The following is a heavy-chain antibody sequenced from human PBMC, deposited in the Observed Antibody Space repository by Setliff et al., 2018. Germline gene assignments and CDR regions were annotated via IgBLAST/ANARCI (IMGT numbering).Heavy chain of an antibody. Sequence: GASVKVSCKASGYTFTGYYMHWVRQAPGQGLEWMGWMNAHSGNSGCAQKFQGRVTMTRDTSISTAYMELNSLQYEDTAVYYCARGKWFRLDKNAWSNWFDPWGQGTLVTVSS. J-gene: IGHJ5*02. CDR1: GYTFTGYY. CDR2: MNAHSGNS. D-gene: IGHD5-12*01. CDR3: ARGKWFRLDKNAWSNWFDP. V-gene: IGHV1-8*02.